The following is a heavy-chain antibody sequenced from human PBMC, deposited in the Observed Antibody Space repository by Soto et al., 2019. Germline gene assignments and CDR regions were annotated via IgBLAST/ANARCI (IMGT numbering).Heavy chain of an antibody. D-gene: IGHD6-6*01. CDR3: ARDSAARPFDY. CDR2: IIPILGIA. V-gene: IGHV1-69*04. Sequence: SVKVSCKASGGTLSSYTISWVRQAPGQGLEWMGRIIPILGIANYAQKFQGRVTITADKSTSTAYMELSSLRSEDTAVYYCARDSAARPFDYWGQGTLVTVSS. J-gene: IGHJ4*02. CDR1: GGTLSSYT.